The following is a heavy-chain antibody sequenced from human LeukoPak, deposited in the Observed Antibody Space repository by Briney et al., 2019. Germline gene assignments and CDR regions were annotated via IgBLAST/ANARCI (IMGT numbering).Heavy chain of an antibody. CDR2: IRSSGITV. J-gene: IGHJ4*02. CDR1: GFTFSSYE. D-gene: IGHD5-12*01. V-gene: IGHV3-48*03. CDR3: ARGPSGYHNT. Sequence: GGSLRLSCAASGFTFSSYEMNWVRQTPGKGLEWVSYIRSSGITVYYADSVKGRFTMSRDNAKNSLFLQMNSLRAEDTAVYYCARGPSGYHNTGGQGTLVTVSS.